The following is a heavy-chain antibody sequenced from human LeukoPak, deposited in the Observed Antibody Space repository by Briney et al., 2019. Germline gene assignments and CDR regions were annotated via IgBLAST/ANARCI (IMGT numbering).Heavy chain of an antibody. CDR1: GYSFTSYW. V-gene: IGHV5-51*01. D-gene: IGHD1-26*01. CDR3: ARHRTVGASNPDPFDI. CDR2: IYPGDSDT. J-gene: IGHJ3*02. Sequence: GGSLRLXCKGSGYSFTSYWIGWVRQMPGKGLEWIGIIYPGDSDTRYSPSLQGQVTISADESISTAYLQWSSLKASDTAMYYCARHRTVGASNPDPFDIWGQGTMVTVSS.